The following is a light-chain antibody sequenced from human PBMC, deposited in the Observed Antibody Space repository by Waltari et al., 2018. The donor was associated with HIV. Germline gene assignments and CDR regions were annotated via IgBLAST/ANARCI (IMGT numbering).Light chain of an antibody. Sequence: DIVLTQPPATLSLSPGARHTPSCRASQNVNGNYLAGYQQTPGQTPRLLTYGASSSATGIPNRFSGSESETDFSLTVSGLEREDSAVYYCQQYGTSPSTFGRGTKVEI. J-gene: IGKJ1*01. CDR3: QQYGTSPST. V-gene: IGKV3-20*01. CDR1: QNVNGNY. CDR2: GAS.